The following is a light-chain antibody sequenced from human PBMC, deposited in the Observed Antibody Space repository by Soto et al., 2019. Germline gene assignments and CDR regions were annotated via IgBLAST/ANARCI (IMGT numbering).Light chain of an antibody. V-gene: IGLV2-18*02. CDR1: SSDVGSYNR. CDR2: DVS. Sequence: QSVLTQPPSVSGSPGQSVAISCTGTSSDVGSYNRVSWYQQSPGTAHKLMIYDVSNRPSGVPDRFSGSKSGNTASLTISGLQAEDEAEYYCSSYTSSSTYVFGTGTKVTVL. CDR3: SSYTSSSTYV. J-gene: IGLJ1*01.